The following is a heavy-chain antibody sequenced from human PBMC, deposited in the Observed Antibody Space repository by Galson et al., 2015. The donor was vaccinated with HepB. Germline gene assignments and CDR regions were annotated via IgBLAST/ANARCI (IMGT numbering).Heavy chain of an antibody. V-gene: IGHV3-13*04. Sequence: SLRLSCAASGFTFSTYDMHWVRQVTGKGLEWVSSIDTAGDRYYLGSVKGRFTISRESAKNSLFLQMNSLRDGDTAVYYCARGGAAAGYALDVWGQGTKVTVSS. CDR3: ARGGAAAGYALDV. D-gene: IGHD6-13*01. CDR2: IDTAGDR. J-gene: IGHJ3*01. CDR1: GFTFSTYD.